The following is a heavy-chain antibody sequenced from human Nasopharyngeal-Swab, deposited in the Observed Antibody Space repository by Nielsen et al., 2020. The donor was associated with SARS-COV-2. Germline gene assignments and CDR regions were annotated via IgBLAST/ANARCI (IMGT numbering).Heavy chain of an antibody. CDR1: GGTFSSYG. CDR3: ASREDSLTGSSFDY. V-gene: IGHV1-69*04. J-gene: IGHJ4*02. Sequence: SVKVSCKTSGGTFSSYGISWFRQAPGQGLEWMGRIIPIVGITNHAQKFQGRVTITADKSTNTVYVELRSLTFEDTAVYYCASREDSLTGSSFDYWGQGTLITVSS. CDR2: IIPIVGIT. D-gene: IGHD3-9*01.